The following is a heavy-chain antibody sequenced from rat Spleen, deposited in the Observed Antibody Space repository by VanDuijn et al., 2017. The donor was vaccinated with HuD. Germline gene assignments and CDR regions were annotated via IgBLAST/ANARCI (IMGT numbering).Heavy chain of an antibody. CDR2: IWGNGNT. CDR3: ARGRVYDSSYWYFDF. Sequence: QVQLKESGPGLVKPSLTLSLTCTVSGFSLSSYGVIWVRQPPGKGLEWMGVIWGNGNTNYNSALKSRLSISRDTSKSQVFLKMNNLQTEDTAMYFCARGRVYDSSYWYFDFWGPGTMVTVSS. CDR1: GFSLSSYG. J-gene: IGHJ1*01. D-gene: IGHD1-4*01. V-gene: IGHV2S61*01.